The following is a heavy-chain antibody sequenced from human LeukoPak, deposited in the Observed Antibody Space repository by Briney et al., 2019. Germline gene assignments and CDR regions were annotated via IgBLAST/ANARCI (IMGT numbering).Heavy chain of an antibody. D-gene: IGHD1-26*01. J-gene: IGHJ4*02. Sequence: GGSLRLSCAASGFTFSSYAMSWVRQAPGKGLEWVSYISSSGSTIYYADSVKGRFTISRDNAKNSLYLQMNSLRAEDTAVYYCARDSGSYYTDPFDYWGQGTLVTVSS. CDR3: ARDSGSYYTDPFDY. CDR2: ISSSGSTI. CDR1: GFTFSSYA. V-gene: IGHV3-48*04.